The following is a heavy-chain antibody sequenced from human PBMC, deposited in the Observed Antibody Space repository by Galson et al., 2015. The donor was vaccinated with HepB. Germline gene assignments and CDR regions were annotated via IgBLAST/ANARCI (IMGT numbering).Heavy chain of an antibody. V-gene: IGHV3-30*18. CDR2: ISYDGSNK. CDR3: AKGPEAFDI. CDR1: GFTLSSYG. J-gene: IGHJ3*02. Sequence: SLRLSCAASGFTLSSYGMHWVRQAPGKGLEWVAVISYDGSNKYYADSVKGRFTISRDNSKNTLYLQMNSLRAEDTAVYYCAKGPEAFDIWGQGTMVTVSS.